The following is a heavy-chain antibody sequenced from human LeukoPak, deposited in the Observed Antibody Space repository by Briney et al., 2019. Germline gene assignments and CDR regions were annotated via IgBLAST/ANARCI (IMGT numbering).Heavy chain of an antibody. V-gene: IGHV3-74*01. D-gene: IGHD6-19*01. CDR2: INSDGSST. J-gene: IGHJ3*02. Sequence: GGSLRLSCAASGFTFSSYWMHWVRQAPGKGLVWVSRINSDGSSTSYADSVKGRFTISRDNAKNTLYLQMNSLRAEDTAVYYCATRPAYSSGWYGIWGQGTMVTVSS. CDR3: ATRPAYSSGWYGI. CDR1: GFTFSSYW.